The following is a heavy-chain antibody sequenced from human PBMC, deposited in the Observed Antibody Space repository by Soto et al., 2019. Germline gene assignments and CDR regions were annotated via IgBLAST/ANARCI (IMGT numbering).Heavy chain of an antibody. CDR3: ARGGSLYWYFDL. V-gene: IGHV1-3*01. J-gene: IGHJ2*01. Sequence: QVQLVQSGAEVQKPGASVKASCKASGYTFTNYAMHWVRLAPGQRLGWMGWTNADNGNTKYSQKFQGRVTITRDTSASTCYMELSSLRSEDTAVYYCARGGSLYWYFDLWGRGTLVTVSS. CDR1: GYTFTNYA. D-gene: IGHD1-26*01. CDR2: TNADNGNT.